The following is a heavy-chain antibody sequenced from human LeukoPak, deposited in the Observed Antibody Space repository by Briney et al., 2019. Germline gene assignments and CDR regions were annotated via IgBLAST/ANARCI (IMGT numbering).Heavy chain of an antibody. CDR2: IYYSGST. CDR3: ARARTIFGVVRPRDYGMDV. V-gene: IGHV4-59*01. CDR1: GGSFSGYY. J-gene: IGHJ6*02. Sequence: SETLSLTCAVYGGSFSGYYWSWIRQPPGKGLEWIGYIYYSGSTNYNPSLKSRVTISVDTSKNQFSLKLSSVTAADTAVYYCARARTIFGVVRPRDYGMDVWGQGTTVTVSS. D-gene: IGHD3-3*01.